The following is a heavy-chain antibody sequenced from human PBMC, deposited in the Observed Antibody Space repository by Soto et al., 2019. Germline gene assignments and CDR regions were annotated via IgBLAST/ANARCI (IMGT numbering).Heavy chain of an antibody. V-gene: IGHV1-69*06. D-gene: IGHD3-10*01. CDR3: ARGVYGSGNYCTGPSAFDI. J-gene: IGHJ3*02. CDR2: TIPVFNTA. CDR1: GGTLSDHG. Sequence: QVQLEQSGAEVKKPGSSVKISCKASGGTLSDHGVSWLRQAPGQGLEWVGGTIPVFNTAKYAPKFQGRVTIAADKSTNIAYVELGSQRSADTSFYYCARGVYGSGNYCTGPSAFDIWGQGTLVIVSS.